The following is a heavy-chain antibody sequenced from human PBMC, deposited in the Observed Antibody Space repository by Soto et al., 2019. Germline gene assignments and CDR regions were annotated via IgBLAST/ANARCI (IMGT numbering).Heavy chain of an antibody. CDR2: IYYSGST. D-gene: IGHD6-6*01. CDR1: GGSIRNRY. CDR3: AREGDGSSGIDY. J-gene: IGHJ4*02. V-gene: IGHV4-31*03. Sequence: TLSLPFTVSGGSIRNRYWRWIRQHPGKGLEWIGYIYYSGSTYYNPSLKSRVTISVDTSKNQFSLKLSSVTAADTAVYYCAREGDGSSGIDYWGQGTLVTVSS.